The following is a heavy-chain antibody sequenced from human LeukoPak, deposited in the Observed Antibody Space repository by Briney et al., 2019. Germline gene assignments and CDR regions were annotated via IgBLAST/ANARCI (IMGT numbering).Heavy chain of an antibody. J-gene: IGHJ5*02. CDR1: GGSISSYY. CDR3: ARHYGGSYYNWFHP. V-gene: IGHV4-59*08. Sequence: SETLSLTCTVSGGSISSYYWSWIRQPPGKGLEWIGYIYYSGSTNYNPSLKSRVTISVDTSKNQFSLKLTSATAADTAVYFCARHYGGSYYNWFHPWGQGTLVTVSS. CDR2: IYYSGST. D-gene: IGHD1-26*01.